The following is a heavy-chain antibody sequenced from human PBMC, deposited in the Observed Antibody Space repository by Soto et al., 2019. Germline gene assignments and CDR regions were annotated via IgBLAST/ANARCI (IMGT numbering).Heavy chain of an antibody. CDR1: GGNFSSYA. V-gene: IGHV1-69*06. J-gene: IGHJ4*02. CDR2: IIPIFGTA. Sequence: SVKVSCKDAGGNFSSYAFSWVRQAPGQGLEWMGGIIPIFGTANYAQKFQGRFTITADKSTSTAYMELSSLRSEDTAVYYCASLGYSYGPWDYWGQGTLVTVSS. CDR3: ASLGYSYGPWDY. D-gene: IGHD5-18*01.